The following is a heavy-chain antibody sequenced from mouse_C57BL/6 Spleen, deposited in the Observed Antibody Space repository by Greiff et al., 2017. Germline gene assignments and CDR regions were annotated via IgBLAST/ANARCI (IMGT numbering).Heavy chain of an antibody. Sequence: QVQLQQPGAELVKPGASVKLSCKASGYTFTSYWMHWVKQRPGQGLEWIGTIHPNSGSNNYTEKFKSKATLTVDKSSSTAYMQLSSLTSEDSAVXYCFLYYYGSSYVSLDYWGQGTTLTVSS. CDR1: GYTFTSYW. J-gene: IGHJ2*01. V-gene: IGHV1-64*01. CDR2: IHPNSGSN. D-gene: IGHD1-1*01. CDR3: FLYYYGSSYVSLDY.